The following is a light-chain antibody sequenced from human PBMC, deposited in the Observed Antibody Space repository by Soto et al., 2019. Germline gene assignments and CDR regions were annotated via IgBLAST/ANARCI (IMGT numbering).Light chain of an antibody. Sequence: EIVMTHSPATLSVSPGEGATLSCRASETLSSNLAWFQQKPGQAPRLLIYGASARATGIPARFSGSGSGTEYTLTISSLQSEDFAVYHCQQYNNWPLYTFGQGTKVDIK. V-gene: IGKV3-15*01. CDR2: GAS. CDR1: ETLSSN. J-gene: IGKJ2*01. CDR3: QQYNNWPLYT.